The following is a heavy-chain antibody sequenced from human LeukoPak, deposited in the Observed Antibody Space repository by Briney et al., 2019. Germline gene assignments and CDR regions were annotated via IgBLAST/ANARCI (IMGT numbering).Heavy chain of an antibody. V-gene: IGHV1-2*02. Sequence: ASVKVSCKASGGTFSSYAISWVRQAPGQGLEWMGWINPNSGGTNYAQKFQGRVTMTRDMSISTAYMELSRLRSDDTAVYYCAREGQQLANNWFDPWGQGTLVTVSS. J-gene: IGHJ5*02. CDR2: INPNSGGT. CDR3: AREGQQLANNWFDP. CDR1: GGTFSSYA. D-gene: IGHD6-13*01.